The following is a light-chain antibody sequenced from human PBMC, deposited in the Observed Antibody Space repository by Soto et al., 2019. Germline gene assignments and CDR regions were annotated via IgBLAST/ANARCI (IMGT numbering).Light chain of an antibody. CDR2: AAS. J-gene: IGKJ1*01. Sequence: IQLTQSPSSLSASVGDRVTITGLASQGISSYLAWYQQKPGKAPKLLIYAASTLQSGVPSRFSGSGSGTDFTLTISCLQSEDFATYYCQQYYSFPQTFGQGTKVDIK. CDR3: QQYYSFPQT. V-gene: IGKV1-9*01. CDR1: QGISSY.